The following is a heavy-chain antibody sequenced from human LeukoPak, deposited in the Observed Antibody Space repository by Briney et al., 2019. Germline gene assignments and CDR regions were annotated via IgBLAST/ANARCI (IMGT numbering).Heavy chain of an antibody. CDR3: AKCSASYYNDAFDI. J-gene: IGHJ3*02. V-gene: IGHV3-23*01. Sequence: PGGSLRLSCAASGFTFDNYVMNWVRQAPGKGLEWVSYIRGGGGVTRYSDSVKDRFTISRDNSKNTLYLQMNSLRAEDTAIYYCAKCSASYYNDAFDIWGRGTMVTVSS. CDR1: GFTFDNYV. CDR2: IRGGGGVT. D-gene: IGHD3-10*01.